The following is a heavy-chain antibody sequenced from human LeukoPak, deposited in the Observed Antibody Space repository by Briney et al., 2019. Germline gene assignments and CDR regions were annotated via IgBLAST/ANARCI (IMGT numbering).Heavy chain of an antibody. V-gene: IGHV1-46*01. CDR1: GYTFTSYG. D-gene: IGHD1-26*01. J-gene: IGHJ5*02. CDR2: INPSGGST. Sequence: GASVKVSCKASGYTFTSYGISWVRQAPGQGLEWMGIINPSGGSTSYAQKFQGRVTMTRDTSTSTVYMELSSLRSEDTAVYYCARDPSGSYYSGANWFDPWGQGTLVTVSS. CDR3: ARDPSGSYYSGANWFDP.